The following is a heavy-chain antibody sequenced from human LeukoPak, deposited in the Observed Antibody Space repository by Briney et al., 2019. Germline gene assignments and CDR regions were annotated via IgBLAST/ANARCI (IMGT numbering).Heavy chain of an antibody. CDR2: IYYSGST. CDR3: ARALRQLDAFDI. CDR1: GGSISSYY. D-gene: IGHD5-18*01. Sequence: SETLSLTCTVSGGSISSYYWSWIRQPPGKGLEWIGYIYYSGSTNYNPSLKSRVTISVDTSKNQFSLKLSSVTAADTAVYYCARALRQLDAFDIWGQGTMVTVSS. V-gene: IGHV4-59*01. J-gene: IGHJ3*02.